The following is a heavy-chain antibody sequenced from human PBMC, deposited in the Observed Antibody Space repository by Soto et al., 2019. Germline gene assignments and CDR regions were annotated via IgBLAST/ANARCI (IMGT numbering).Heavy chain of an antibody. CDR2: IYPGDSDT. Sequence: CHCSGYRFMNYWLVLELELPGKGLEWMGVIYPGDSDTSYSPSFQGQVTISADKSTSTSYLQWSSLKASDTAIYYCARLQKGRGSICYSCFDPWGQGTLVTVSS. CDR3: ARLQKGRGSICYSCFDP. D-gene: IGHD2-8*02. J-gene: IGHJ5*02. V-gene: IGHV5-51*01. CDR1: GYRFMNYW.